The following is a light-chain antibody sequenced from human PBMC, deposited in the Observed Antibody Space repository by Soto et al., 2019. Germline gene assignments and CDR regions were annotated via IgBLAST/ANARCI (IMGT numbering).Light chain of an antibody. CDR3: QHYNSYSEA. CDR2: AAS. J-gene: IGKJ1*01. V-gene: IGKV1D-16*01. Sequence: DIQMTQSPSSVSASVGDRVTITCRASQGISSWLAWYQQKPGKPPKLLIYAASILQSGVPPRFSGSGSGTDYTLTISSLQPDDFATYYCQHYNSYSEAFGQGTKVDIK. CDR1: QGISSW.